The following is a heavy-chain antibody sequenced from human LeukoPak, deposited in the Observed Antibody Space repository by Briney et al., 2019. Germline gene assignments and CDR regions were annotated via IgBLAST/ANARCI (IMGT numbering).Heavy chain of an antibody. CDR2: ISFDGSNK. J-gene: IGHJ4*02. CDR1: GFSFSSYA. Sequence: PGGSLRLSCAVSGFSFSSYAMHWVRQAPGKGLGWVAVISFDGSNKNYADSVKGRFTISRDNSKNTLYLQMNSLRAEDTAVYYCARDGVRYSGYDTYYFDYWVQRTLVTVSS. CDR3: ARDGVRYSGYDTYYFDY. D-gene: IGHD5-12*01. V-gene: IGHV3-30*04.